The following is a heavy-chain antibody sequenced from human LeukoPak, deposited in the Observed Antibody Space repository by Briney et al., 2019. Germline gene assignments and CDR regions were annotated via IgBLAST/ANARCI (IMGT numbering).Heavy chain of an antibody. V-gene: IGHV4-59*01. Sequence: SSETLSLTCTVSGGSISSYYWSWIRQPPGKGLEWIGYIYYSGSTNYNPSLKSRVTISVDTSKNQFSLKLSSVTAADTAVYYCARAGQRLLLKYWGQGTLVTVSS. J-gene: IGHJ4*02. CDR1: GGSISSYY. CDR2: IYYSGST. CDR3: ARAGQRLLLKY. D-gene: IGHD6-25*01.